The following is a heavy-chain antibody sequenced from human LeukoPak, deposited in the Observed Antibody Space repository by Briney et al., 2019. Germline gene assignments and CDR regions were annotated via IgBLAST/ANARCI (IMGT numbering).Heavy chain of an antibody. CDR3: ARDRGSGSYSLGVFDY. V-gene: IGHV3-7*01. CDR1: GFTFSSYA. J-gene: IGHJ4*02. Sequence: PGGSLRLSCAASGFTFSSYAMSWVRQAPGKGLEWVANIKQDGSEKYYVDSVKGRFTISRDNAKNSLYLQMNSLRAEDTAVYYCARDRGSGSYSLGVFDYWGQGTLVTVSS. CDR2: IKQDGSEK. D-gene: IGHD3-10*01.